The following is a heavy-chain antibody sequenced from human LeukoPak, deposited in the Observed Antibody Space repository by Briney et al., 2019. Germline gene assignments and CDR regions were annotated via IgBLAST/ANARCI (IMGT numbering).Heavy chain of an antibody. CDR1: GFTFSSYP. CDR2: ISGNGANT. V-gene: IGHV3-23*01. J-gene: IGHJ4*02. Sequence: GGSLRLSCAASGFTFSSYPMSWVRQAPGKGLEWVSVISGNGANTYYADSVKGRFTISRDSSTNTLYLQTNNLGVEDTAVYYCALRIAVANTLEYWGQGTLVTVSS. CDR3: ALRIAVANTLEY. D-gene: IGHD6-19*01.